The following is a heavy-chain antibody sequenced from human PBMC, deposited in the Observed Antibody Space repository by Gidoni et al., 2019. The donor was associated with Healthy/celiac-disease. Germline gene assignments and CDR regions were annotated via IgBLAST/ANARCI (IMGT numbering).Heavy chain of an antibody. CDR1: GFTFSSYG. Sequence: QVQLVESGGGVVQPGRSLRLSCAASGFTFSSYGMHWVRQAPGKGLEWVAVIWYDGSNKYYADSVKGRFTISRDNSKNTLYLQMNSLRAEDTAVYYCARDFIAARPGAGYWGQGTLVTVSS. D-gene: IGHD6-6*01. CDR2: IWYDGSNK. V-gene: IGHV3-33*01. J-gene: IGHJ4*02. CDR3: ARDFIAARPGAGY.